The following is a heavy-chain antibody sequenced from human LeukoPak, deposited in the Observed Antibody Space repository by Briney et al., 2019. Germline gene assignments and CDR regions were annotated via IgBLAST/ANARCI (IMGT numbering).Heavy chain of an antibody. V-gene: IGHV4-30-2*01. D-gene: IGHD6-13*01. J-gene: IGHJ3*02. Sequence: PSQTLSLTCTVSGGSISSGGYYWSWIRQPPGKGLEWIGYIYHSGSTYYNPSLKSRVTISVDRSKNQFSLKLSSVTAADTAVYYCARDGSSSWSNDAFDIWGQGTMVTVSS. CDR3: ARDGSSSWSNDAFDI. CDR2: IYHSGST. CDR1: GGSISSGGYY.